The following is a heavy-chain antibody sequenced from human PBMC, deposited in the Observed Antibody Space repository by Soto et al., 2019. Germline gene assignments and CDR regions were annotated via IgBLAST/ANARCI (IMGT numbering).Heavy chain of an antibody. J-gene: IGHJ3*02. CDR3: ARHVNYYDSSGYYRANAFDI. V-gene: IGHV5-10-1*01. CDR1: GYSFTSYW. D-gene: IGHD3-22*01. CDR2: IDPSDSYT. Sequence: GESLKISCKGSGYSFTSYWISWVRQMPGKGLEWMGRIDPSDSYTNYSPSFQGHVTISADKSISTAYLQWSSLKASDTAMYYCARHVNYYDSSGYYRANAFDIWGQGTMVTVSS.